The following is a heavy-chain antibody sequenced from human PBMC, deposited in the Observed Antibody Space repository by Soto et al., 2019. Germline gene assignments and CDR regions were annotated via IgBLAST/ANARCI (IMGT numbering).Heavy chain of an antibody. J-gene: IGHJ4*02. CDR3: ARAVAGTDCFDY. V-gene: IGHV1-69*13. CDR1: GGTFSSYA. Sequence: SVKVSCKASGGTFSSYAISWVRQAPGQGLEWMGGIIPIFGTANYAQKFQGRVTITADESTSTAYMELSSLRSEDTAVYYCARAVAGTDCFDYWGQGTLVTLSS. CDR2: IIPIFGTA. D-gene: IGHD6-19*01.